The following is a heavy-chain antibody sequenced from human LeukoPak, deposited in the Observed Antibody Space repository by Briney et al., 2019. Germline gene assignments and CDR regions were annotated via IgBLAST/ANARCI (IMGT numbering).Heavy chain of an antibody. D-gene: IGHD6-6*01. J-gene: IGHJ6*03. CDR2: IYTSGST. V-gene: IGHV4-61*02. Sequence: SQTLSLTCTVSGGSISSGSYYWSWIRQPAGKGLEWIGRIYTSGSTNYNPSLKSRVTISVDTSKNQFSLKLSSLTAADTAVYYCARDRFEYSSSTDYYYYYMDVWGKGTTVTVSS. CDR3: ARDRFEYSSSTDYYYYYMDV. CDR1: GGSISSGSYY.